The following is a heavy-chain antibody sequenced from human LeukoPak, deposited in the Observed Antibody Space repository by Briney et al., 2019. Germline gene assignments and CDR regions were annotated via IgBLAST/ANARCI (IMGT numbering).Heavy chain of an antibody. V-gene: IGHV4-34*01. CDR2: INHSGST. D-gene: IGHD5-24*01. CDR3: ARDTPTKDGYNFISSYFDY. Sequence: SQTLALTCAVYGGSFSGYCWSWIRQPPGKGLEWIGDINHSGSTNYNPSLKSRVTMSVDTSKNQFSLKLSSVTAADTAVYYCARDTPTKDGYNFISSYFDYWGQGTLVTVSS. J-gene: IGHJ4*02. CDR1: GGSFSGYC.